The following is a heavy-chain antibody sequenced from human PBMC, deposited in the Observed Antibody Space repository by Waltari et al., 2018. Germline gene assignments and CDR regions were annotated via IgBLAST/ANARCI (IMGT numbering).Heavy chain of an antibody. V-gene: IGHV4-34*01. CDR3: ARGLGGSYSLGSYYYGMDV. CDR2: INHSGST. CDR1: GGSFSGYY. Sequence: QVQLQQWGAGLLKPSETLSLTCAVYGGSFSGYYWSWTREPPGQGLEWIGEINHSGSTNYNPSLKSRVTISVDTSKNQFSLKLSSVTAADTAVYYCARGLGGSYSLGSYYYGMDVWGQGTTVTVSS. J-gene: IGHJ6*02. D-gene: IGHD1-26*01.